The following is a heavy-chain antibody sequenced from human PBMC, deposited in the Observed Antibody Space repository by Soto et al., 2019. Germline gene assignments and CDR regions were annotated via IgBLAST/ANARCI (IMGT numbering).Heavy chain of an antibody. CDR3: ASQATGWYPDY. J-gene: IGHJ4*02. Sequence: DLEWIGYIYDSGSTYYNPSLKSRVTISVDTSKNQFSLKLTSVTAADTAVYYCASQATGWYPDYWGQGTLVTVSS. V-gene: IGHV4-31*02. CDR2: IYDSGST. D-gene: IGHD6-19*01.